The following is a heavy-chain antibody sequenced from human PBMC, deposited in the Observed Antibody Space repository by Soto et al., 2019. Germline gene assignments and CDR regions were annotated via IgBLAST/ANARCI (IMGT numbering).Heavy chain of an antibody. CDR3: AKSSGGSPTFDY. CDR2: ISGSGGST. D-gene: IGHD2-15*01. Sequence: GGSLRLSCAASGFTFSSYSMSWVRQAPGKGLEWVSAISGSGGSTYYADSVKGRFTISRDNSKNTLYLQMNSLRAEDTAVYYCAKSSGGSPTFDYWGQGTLVTVSS. CDR1: GFTFSSYS. V-gene: IGHV3-23*01. J-gene: IGHJ4*02.